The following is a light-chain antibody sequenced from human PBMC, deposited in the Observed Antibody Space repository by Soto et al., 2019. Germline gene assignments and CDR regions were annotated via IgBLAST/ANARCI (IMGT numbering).Light chain of an antibody. CDR1: SNDVGGYNY. CDR3: ISYTSSSTWV. CDR2: EVS. V-gene: IGLV2-14*01. Sequence: QSALTQPASVSGSPGQSTTISCTGTSNDVGGYNYVSWYQQHPGKVPKLMIYEVSNRPSGVSDRFSGSRSGNTASLTISGLQAEDESDYYCISYTSSSTWVFGGGTKLTVL. J-gene: IGLJ3*02.